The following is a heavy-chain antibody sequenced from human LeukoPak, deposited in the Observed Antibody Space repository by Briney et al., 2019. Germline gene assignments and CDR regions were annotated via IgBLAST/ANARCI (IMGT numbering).Heavy chain of an antibody. V-gene: IGHV1-18*01. D-gene: IGHD2-2*01. CDR1: GYTFTSYG. J-gene: IGHJ4*02. Sequence: GASVKVSCKASGYTFTSYGISWVRQAPGQGLEWMGWISAYNGNTNYAQKFQGRVTMTTDTSTSTAYMELRSLRSDDTAVYYCARSDCSSTICYQDYWGQGTLVTVSS. CDR3: ARSDCSSTICYQDY. CDR2: ISAYNGNT.